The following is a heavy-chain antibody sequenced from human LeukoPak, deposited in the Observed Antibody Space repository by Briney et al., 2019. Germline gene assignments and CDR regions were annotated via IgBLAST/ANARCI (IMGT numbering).Heavy chain of an antibody. CDR1: GGSVSSGTYY. V-gene: IGHV4-61*01. CDR2: IYYSGST. Sequence: SETLSLTCTVSGGSVSSGTYYWSWIRQPPGKGLEWIGYIYYSGSTNYSPSLKSRVTISADTSKNQFSLKLTSVTVADTAVYYCARNYGHSLYYFDYWGQGTLVTVSS. J-gene: IGHJ4*02. D-gene: IGHD4-17*01. CDR3: ARNYGHSLYYFDY.